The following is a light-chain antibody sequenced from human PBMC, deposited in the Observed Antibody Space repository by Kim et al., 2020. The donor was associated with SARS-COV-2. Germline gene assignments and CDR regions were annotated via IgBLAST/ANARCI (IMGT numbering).Light chain of an antibody. J-gene: IGLJ3*02. CDR2: GRN. Sequence: ALGQTVRITCQGDSIRSFFVSWYQQKPGQAPVLVMYGRNNRPSGIADRFSGSRSGDTASLIITGAQAEDEADYYCNSRDSSGYHGVFGGGTKLTVL. V-gene: IGLV3-19*01. CDR1: SIRSFF. CDR3: NSRDSSGYHGV.